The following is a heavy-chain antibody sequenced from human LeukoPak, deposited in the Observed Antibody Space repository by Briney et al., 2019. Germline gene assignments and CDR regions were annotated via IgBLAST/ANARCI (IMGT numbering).Heavy chain of an antibody. J-gene: IGHJ4*02. CDR1: GFAFSNYA. Sequence: PGGSLRLSCAATGFAFSNYAMHWVRQAPGKGLEWVALIRFDGTNQYYADSVKGRFTVSRENSKNTLYLQMNSLRVEDTAVYYCARDGASGWSYYFDYWGQGTLVTVSS. CDR2: IRFDGTNQ. D-gene: IGHD6-19*01. CDR3: ARDGASGWSYYFDY. V-gene: IGHV3-30*02.